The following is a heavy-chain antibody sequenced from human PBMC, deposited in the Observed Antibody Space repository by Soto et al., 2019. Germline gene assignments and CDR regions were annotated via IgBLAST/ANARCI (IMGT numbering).Heavy chain of an antibody. D-gene: IGHD6-13*01. V-gene: IGHV1-46*01. CDR3: ARARIAAAEIYLFDP. CDR2: INPSGGST. Sequence: GASVKVSCKASGYTFTSYYMHWVRQAPGQGLEWMGIINPSGGSTSYAQKFQGRVTMTRDTSTSTVYMELSSLRSEDTAVSYCARARIAAAEIYLFDPWGQGTLVTVS. CDR1: GYTFTSYY. J-gene: IGHJ5*02.